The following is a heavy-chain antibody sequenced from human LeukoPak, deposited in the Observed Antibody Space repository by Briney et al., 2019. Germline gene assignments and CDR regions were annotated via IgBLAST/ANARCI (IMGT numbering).Heavy chain of an antibody. Sequence: GASVKFSYKASGYTFTGYYLHWGGQPPGQGLEWMGWINTNTGNPTYAQGFTGRFVFSLDTSVSTAYLQISSLKAEDTAVYYCARGSIGAPHHFDYWGQGTLVTVSS. CDR1: GYTFTGYY. CDR3: ARGSIGAPHHFDY. CDR2: INTNTGNP. D-gene: IGHD3-10*01. V-gene: IGHV7-4-1*02. J-gene: IGHJ4*02.